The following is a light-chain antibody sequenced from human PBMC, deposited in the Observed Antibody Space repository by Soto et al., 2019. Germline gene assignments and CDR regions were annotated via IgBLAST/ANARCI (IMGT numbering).Light chain of an antibody. V-gene: IGKV1-33*01. CDR3: QQYEDLPLT. Sequence: DIQMTQSPSSLSASVGDRVTITCQASHGIRNFLSWYQQKPAKAPKVLIYDASNLETGVPSRFSGSGSGTHFTFTINSLQPEDIATYYCQQYEDLPLTFGGGTKVEIK. J-gene: IGKJ4*01. CDR2: DAS. CDR1: HGIRNF.